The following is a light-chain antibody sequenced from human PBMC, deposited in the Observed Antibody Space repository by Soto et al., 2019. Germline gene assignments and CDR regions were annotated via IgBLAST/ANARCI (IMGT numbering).Light chain of an antibody. V-gene: IGKV1-5*03. J-gene: IGKJ1*01. Sequence: DIHMAQSPSTLSASLGDTVTITCRASESISIWLAWYQQKPGKAPNLLINKASSLQSEVPSRFSGSGSGTEFTLTITSLQPDDFGVYYCQQYKSSSTFGQGTKVDI. CDR2: KAS. CDR1: ESISIW. CDR3: QQYKSSST.